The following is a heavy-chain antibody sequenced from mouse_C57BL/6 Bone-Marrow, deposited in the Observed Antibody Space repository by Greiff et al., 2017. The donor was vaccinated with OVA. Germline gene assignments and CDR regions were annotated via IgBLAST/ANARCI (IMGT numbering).Heavy chain of an antibody. V-gene: IGHV1-64*01. CDR3: AGYYGSSYWYFDV. CDR1: GYTFTSYW. D-gene: IGHD1-1*01. Sequence: QVQLQQPGAELVKPGASVKLSCKASGYTFTSYWMHWVKQRPGQGLEWIGMIHPNSGSTNYNEKFKSKATLTVDKSSTTVYMPLSSLTSEDSAVDYCAGYYGSSYWYFDVWGTGTTVTVSS. CDR2: IHPNSGST. J-gene: IGHJ1*03.